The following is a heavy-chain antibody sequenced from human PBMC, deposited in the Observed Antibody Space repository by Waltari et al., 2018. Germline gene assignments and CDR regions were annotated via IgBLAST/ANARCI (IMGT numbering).Heavy chain of an antibody. V-gene: IGHV3-7*01. CDR3: AIGGVETSWYWRY. CDR1: GFTFSSSW. Sequence: EVQVVESGGGLVQPGGSLRLSCAASGFTFSSSWMTWVRQAPGKGREWGANIKTEGSETDYVDSGKGRFTISRDNTKNSLYLQMSSLRAEDTAVYYCAIGGVETSWYWRYWGQGTLVTVSS. D-gene: IGHD6-13*01. CDR2: IKTEGSET. J-gene: IGHJ4*02.